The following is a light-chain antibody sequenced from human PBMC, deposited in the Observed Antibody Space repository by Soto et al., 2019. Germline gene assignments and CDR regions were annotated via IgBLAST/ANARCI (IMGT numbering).Light chain of an antibody. CDR3: QQYCTTPYT. Sequence: DIVMTQSPDSLAVSLGERATINCKSSQSVLFSSNNKNYLAWYQQKPGQPPKLLIFWASTRESGVPDRFSGSGSGTDVTLTISSLQAEDVAVYYCQQYCTTPYTFGQGTKLEIK. V-gene: IGKV4-1*01. J-gene: IGKJ2*01. CDR1: QSVLFSSNNKNY. CDR2: WAS.